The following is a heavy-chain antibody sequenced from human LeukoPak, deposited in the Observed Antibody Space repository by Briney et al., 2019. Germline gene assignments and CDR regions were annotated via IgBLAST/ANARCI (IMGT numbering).Heavy chain of an antibody. CDR3: ARDPNPDSSGYYS. CDR1: GFTVNNKY. D-gene: IGHD3-22*01. V-gene: IGHV3-66*01. CDR2: IYNDGRT. J-gene: IGHJ4*02. Sequence: GGSLRLSCAASGFTVNNKYMTWVRQAPGKGLEWVSLIYNDGRTYYADSVKGRFTISRDNAKNSLYLQMNSLRAEDTAVYYCARDPNPDSSGYYSWGQGTLVTVSS.